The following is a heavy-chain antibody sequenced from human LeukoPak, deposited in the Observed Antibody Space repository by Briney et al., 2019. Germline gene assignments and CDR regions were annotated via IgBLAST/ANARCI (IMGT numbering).Heavy chain of an antibody. Sequence: PSQSLSLTRTVSAGSVSSGTYYSGWLRQPAGKWLEWIRRMYLSGSSNYHPSLNSPATISIHISKNLFYLNVISLTAAHAAIYYRASGESSSSVLYYYYYSLDVWVKPSTVSV. J-gene: IGHJ6*03. D-gene: IGHD6-6*01. CDR3: ASGESSSSVLYYYYYSLDV. V-gene: IGHV4-61*02. CDR2: MYLSGSS. CDR1: AGSVSSGTYY.